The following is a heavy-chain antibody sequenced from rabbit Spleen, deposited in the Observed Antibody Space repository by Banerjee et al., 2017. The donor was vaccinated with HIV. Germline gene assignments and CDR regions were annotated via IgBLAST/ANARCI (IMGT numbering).Heavy chain of an antibody. V-gene: IGHV1S40*01. CDR3: ATYDGNSDGGDFEF. D-gene: IGHD8-1*01. J-gene: IGHJ4*01. Sequence: QSLEESGGDLVKPGASLTLTCTASGFSFSNKDYMCWVRQAPGKGLEWIACIYAGSSGGTYCATWAKGRFTISRTSSTTVTLQMTSLTAADTATYFCATYDGNSDGGDFEFWGPGTLVTVS. CDR1: GFSFSNKDY. CDR2: IYAGSSGGT.